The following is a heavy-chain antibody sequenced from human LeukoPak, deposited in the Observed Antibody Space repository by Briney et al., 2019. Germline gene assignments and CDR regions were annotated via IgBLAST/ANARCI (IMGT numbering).Heavy chain of an antibody. CDR3: AKDKDYLDY. Sequence: GGSLRLSCAASGFTFSSYSMHWVRQAPGKGLEWVAIISYDGSNKYYADSVKGRFTISRDNSKNTLYLQMNSLRAEDTAVYYCAKDKDYLDYWGQGTLVTVSS. J-gene: IGHJ4*02. CDR1: GFTFSSYS. V-gene: IGHV3-30*18. CDR2: ISYDGSNK.